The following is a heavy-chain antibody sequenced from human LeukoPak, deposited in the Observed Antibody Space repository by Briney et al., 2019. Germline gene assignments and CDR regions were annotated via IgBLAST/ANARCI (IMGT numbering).Heavy chain of an antibody. Sequence: GGSLRLSCAASGFTFRLYAMHWVRQAPGKGLEWVAVNSYDGSDTYYADSVKGRFSISRDNSMNTLHLQMNSLRPGDTAVYYCARDYHDSSGYGQHCDYWGQGTLVTVSS. CDR3: ARDYHDSSGYGQHCDY. D-gene: IGHD3-22*01. CDR1: GFTFRLYA. V-gene: IGHV3-30*01. J-gene: IGHJ4*02. CDR2: NSYDGSDT.